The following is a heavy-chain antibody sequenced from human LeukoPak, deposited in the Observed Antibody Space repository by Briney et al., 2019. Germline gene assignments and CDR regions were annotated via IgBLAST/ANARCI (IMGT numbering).Heavy chain of an antibody. J-gene: IGHJ4*02. Sequence: QSGGSLRLSCTVSGFTVSSDSMSWVRQAPGKGLEWVSFIYSGGSTHYSASVKGRLTISRDNSKNTLYLQMNSLRAEDTAVYYCARRAGAYSHPYDYWGQGTLVTVSS. CDR2: IYSGGST. CDR1: GFTVSSDS. V-gene: IGHV3-53*01. CDR3: ARRAGAYSHPYDY. D-gene: IGHD4/OR15-4a*01.